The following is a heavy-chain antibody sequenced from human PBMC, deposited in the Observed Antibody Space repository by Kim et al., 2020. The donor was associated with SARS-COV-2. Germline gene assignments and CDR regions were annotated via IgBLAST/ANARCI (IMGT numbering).Heavy chain of an antibody. J-gene: IGHJ4*01. CDR1: GFTFGSYG. Sequence: GGSLRLSCAASGFTFGSYGMHWVRQAPGKGLEWVAVIASDASSRYYADSVKGRFTISRDNSENTLFLQLSSLRAEDTAIYYCAKENTLASMRRGRDYWG. CDR3: AKENTLASMRRGRDY. CDR2: IASDASSR. D-gene: IGHD5-12*01. V-gene: IGHV3-30*18.